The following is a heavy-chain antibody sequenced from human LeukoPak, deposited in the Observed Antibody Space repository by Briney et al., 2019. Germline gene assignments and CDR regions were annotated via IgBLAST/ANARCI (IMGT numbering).Heavy chain of an antibody. D-gene: IGHD3-16*01. CDR3: ASGGGY. V-gene: IGHV3-30-3*02. J-gene: IGHJ4*02. Sequence: GGSLRLSCAASGLTFSSYAMHWVRQAPGKGLEWVAVISYDGSNKYYADSVKGRFTISRDNSKNTLYLQMNSLRAEDTAVYYCASGGGYWGQGTLVTVSS. CDR1: GLTFSSYA. CDR2: ISYDGSNK.